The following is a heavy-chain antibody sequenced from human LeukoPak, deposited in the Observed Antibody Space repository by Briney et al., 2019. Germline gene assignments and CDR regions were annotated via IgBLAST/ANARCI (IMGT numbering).Heavy chain of an antibody. J-gene: IGHJ4*02. CDR1: GFTFSSYA. D-gene: IGHD3-10*01. CDR3: AKDKEDGGFDY. V-gene: IGHV3-23*01. CDR2: ISGSGGST. Sequence: PGGALRLSCAASGFTFSSYAMSRVPQAPGKGLEWVSAISGSGGSTYYADSVKGRFTISRDNSKNTLYLQMNSLRAEDTAVYYCAKDKEDGGFDYWGQGTLVTVSS.